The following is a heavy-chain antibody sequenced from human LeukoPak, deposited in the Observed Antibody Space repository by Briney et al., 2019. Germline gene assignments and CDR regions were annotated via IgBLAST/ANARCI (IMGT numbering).Heavy chain of an antibody. J-gene: IGHJ6*03. CDR3: AKGSGYCSSTSCTEYYYYMDV. D-gene: IGHD2-2*01. CDR2: ISGSGGST. Sequence: PGGSLRLSCAASGFTFSSYAMSWVRQAPGKGLEWVSAISGSGGSTYYADSVKGRFTISRDNSKNTLYLQMNSLRAEDTAVYYCAKGSGYCSSTSCTEYYYYMDVWGKGTTVTVSS. V-gene: IGHV3-23*01. CDR1: GFTFSSYA.